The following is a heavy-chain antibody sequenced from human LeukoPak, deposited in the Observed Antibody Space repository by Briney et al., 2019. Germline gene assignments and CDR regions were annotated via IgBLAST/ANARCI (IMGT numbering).Heavy chain of an antibody. CDR3: ARDRYYDSSGYYDY. V-gene: IGHV1-18*01. D-gene: IGHD3-22*01. Sequence: ASVTVSCTASGYTFTGYGISWVRQAPGQGLEWMGWISAYNGNTNYAQKLQGRVTMTTDTSTSTAYMELRSLRSGDTAVYYCARDRYYDSSGYYDYWGQGTLVTVSS. CDR2: ISAYNGNT. CDR1: GYTFTGYG. J-gene: IGHJ4*02.